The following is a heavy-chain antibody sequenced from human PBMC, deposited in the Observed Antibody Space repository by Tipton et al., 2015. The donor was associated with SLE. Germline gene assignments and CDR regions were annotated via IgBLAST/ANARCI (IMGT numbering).Heavy chain of an antibody. CDR2: ISSSGSTI. J-gene: IGHJ3*02. V-gene: IGHV3-48*03. D-gene: IGHD4-17*01. CDR1: GFTFSSYE. CDR3: ARDRDYGDYRRNAFDI. Sequence: SLRLSCAASGFTFSSYEMNWVRQAPGKGLEWVSYISSSGSTIYYADSVKGRFTISRDNSKNTLYLQMNSLRAEDTAVYYCARDRDYGDYRRNAFDIWGQGTMVTVSS.